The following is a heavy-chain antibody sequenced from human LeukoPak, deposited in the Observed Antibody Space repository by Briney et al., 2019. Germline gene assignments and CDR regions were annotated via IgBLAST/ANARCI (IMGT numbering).Heavy chain of an antibody. CDR3: VGGVVVVPAATDYYYGMDV. J-gene: IGHJ6*02. CDR1: GYTFTGYY. CDR2: INPNSGGT. Sequence: ASVKVSCKASGYTFTGYYMHWVRQAPGQGLERMGWINPNSGGTNYAQKFQGRVTMTRDTSISTAYMELSRLRSDDTAVYYCVGGVVVVPAATDYYYGMDVWGQGTTVTVSS. V-gene: IGHV1-2*02. D-gene: IGHD2-2*01.